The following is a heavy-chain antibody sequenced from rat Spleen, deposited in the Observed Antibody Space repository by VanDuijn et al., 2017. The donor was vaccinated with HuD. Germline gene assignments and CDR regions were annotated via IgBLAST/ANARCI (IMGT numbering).Heavy chain of an antibody. D-gene: IGHD1-8*01. Sequence: EVQLVESGGGLVQPGRSLKLSCAASGFTFSNYDMAWVRQAPTKGLEWVASITDTGGTTYYRDSVKGRFTISRDNAKSTLYLQMDSLRSEDTATYYCAKGSSYVMDAWGQGASVTVSS. CDR3: AKGSSYVMDA. J-gene: IGHJ4*01. V-gene: IGHV5S23*01. CDR2: ITDTGGTT. CDR1: GFTFSNYD.